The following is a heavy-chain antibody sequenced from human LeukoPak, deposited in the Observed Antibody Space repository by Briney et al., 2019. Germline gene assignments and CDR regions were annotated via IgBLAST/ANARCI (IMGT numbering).Heavy chain of an antibody. J-gene: IGHJ4*02. Sequence: ASVKVSCKASGYTFTSYDINWVRQATGQGLEWMGWMNPNSGDTGYAQNFQGRVTMTRDTSINTAYMELSSLRSDDTAVYYCARVATVTTKYYFDYWGQGTLVTVSS. CDR2: MNPNSGDT. CDR3: ARVATVTTKYYFDY. CDR1: GYTFTSYD. V-gene: IGHV1-8*01. D-gene: IGHD4-17*01.